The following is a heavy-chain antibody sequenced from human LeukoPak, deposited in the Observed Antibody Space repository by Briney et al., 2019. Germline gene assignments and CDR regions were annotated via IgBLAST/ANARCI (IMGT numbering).Heavy chain of an antibody. V-gene: IGHV3-74*01. CDR3: VRDDGMSRTGLGDS. J-gene: IGHJ5*02. D-gene: IGHD2-21*01. Sequence: GGSLRLSCASSGFTFSRYWMQWVLQAPGKGLAWVSHINSDGSHTTYADSVKGRFTISRDNVKNTVYLHMNTLRAEDTAVYYCVRDDGMSRTGLGDSWAQGTLVTVSA. CDR1: GFTFSRYW. CDR2: INSDGSHT.